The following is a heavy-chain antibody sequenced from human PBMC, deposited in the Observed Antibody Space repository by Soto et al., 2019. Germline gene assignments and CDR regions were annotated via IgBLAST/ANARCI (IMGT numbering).Heavy chain of an antibody. V-gene: IGHV3-30*18. J-gene: IGHJ4*01. D-gene: IGHD4-17*01. Sequence: GGSLRLSCAASGFTFSSYGMHWVRQAPGKGLEWVAVISYDGSNKYYADSVKGRFTISRDNSKNTLYLQMNSLRAEDTAVYYCAKIPSGDPVDYWFHATLFTVSS. CDR1: GFTFSSYG. CDR3: AKIPSGDPVDY. CDR2: ISYDGSNK.